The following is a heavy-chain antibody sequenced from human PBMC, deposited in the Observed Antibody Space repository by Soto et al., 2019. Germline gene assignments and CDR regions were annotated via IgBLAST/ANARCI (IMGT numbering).Heavy chain of an antibody. CDR2: IYYSGST. J-gene: IGHJ6*03. Sequence: NPSETLSLTCTVSGGSISSYYWSWIRQPPGKGLEWIGYIYYSGSTNYNPSLKSRVTISVDTSKNQFSLKLSSVTAADTAVYYCARGNQWPLPYYYYMDVWGKGTTVTVSS. V-gene: IGHV4-59*01. D-gene: IGHD2-8*01. CDR1: GGSISSYY. CDR3: ARGNQWPLPYYYYMDV.